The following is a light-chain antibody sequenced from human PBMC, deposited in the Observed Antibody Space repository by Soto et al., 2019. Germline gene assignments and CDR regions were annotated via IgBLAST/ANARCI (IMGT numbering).Light chain of an antibody. Sequence: QSALTQPRSVSGSPGQSVTISCTRTSSDVGGYNYVSWYQQHPGKAPKLMIYDVSKRPSGVPDRFSGSKSGNTASLTISGLQAEDEADYYCCSYAGSPHVVFGGGTKLTVL. CDR2: DVS. CDR1: SSDVGGYNY. V-gene: IGLV2-11*01. J-gene: IGLJ2*01. CDR3: CSYAGSPHVV.